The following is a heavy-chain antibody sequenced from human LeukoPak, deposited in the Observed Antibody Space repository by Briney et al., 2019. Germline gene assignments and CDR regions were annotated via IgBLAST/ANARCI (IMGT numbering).Heavy chain of an antibody. D-gene: IGHD2-15*01. CDR3: ARQTVLPATHFDF. CDR1: GGSFNSSSFF. V-gene: IGHV4-39*01. Sequence: SETLTLTCTVSGGSFNSSSFFWGWIRQPPGKGLEWIGSIYLSGSTLYNPSLKSRLIMSVDTSKNQFSLKLTSVTAADTAMYYCARQTVLPATHFDFWGQGTLVTVS. CDR2: IYLSGST. J-gene: IGHJ4*02.